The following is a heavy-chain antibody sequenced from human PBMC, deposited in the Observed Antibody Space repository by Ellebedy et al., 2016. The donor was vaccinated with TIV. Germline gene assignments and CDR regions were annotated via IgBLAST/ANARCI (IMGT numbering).Heavy chain of an antibody. CDR1: GASFSDYY. CDR3: ARGDRLCTGGSCFAL. J-gene: IGHJ4*02. CDR2: IKHRGST. V-gene: IGHV4-34*01. Sequence: SETLSLTCAVYGASFSDYYWTWIRQPPGKGLEWLGEIKHRGSTSYNPSLKSRVSISVDTSKNQFFLKLSSANAAVTAVYYCARGDRLCTGGSCFALWGQGTLVAVSS. D-gene: IGHD2-15*01.